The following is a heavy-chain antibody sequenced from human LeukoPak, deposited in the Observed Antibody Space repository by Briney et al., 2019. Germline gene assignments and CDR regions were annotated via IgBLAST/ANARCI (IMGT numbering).Heavy chain of an antibody. CDR1: GFTISSYW. V-gene: IGHV3-7*01. CDR3: ARVTAMVRSFDY. J-gene: IGHJ4*02. CDR2: IKQDGSEK. D-gene: IGHD5-18*01. Sequence: GGSLRLSCAASGFTISSYWMSWVRQAPGKGLEWVANIKQDGSEKYYVDSVKGRFTISRDNAKNSLYLQMNSLRAEDTAVYYCARVTAMVRSFDYWGQGTLVTVSS.